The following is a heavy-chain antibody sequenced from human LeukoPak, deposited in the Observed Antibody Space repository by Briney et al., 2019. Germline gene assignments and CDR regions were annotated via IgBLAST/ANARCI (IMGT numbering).Heavy chain of an antibody. J-gene: IGHJ4*02. CDR3: ASGYFDWGSVAY. Sequence: SETLSLTCTVSGGSISSYYWSWIRQPPGKGLEWIGYIYYSGSTYYNPSLKSRVTISVDTSKNQFSLKLSSVTAADTAVYYCASGYFDWGSVAYWGQGTLVTVSS. D-gene: IGHD3-9*01. CDR2: IYYSGST. V-gene: IGHV4-59*12. CDR1: GGSISSYY.